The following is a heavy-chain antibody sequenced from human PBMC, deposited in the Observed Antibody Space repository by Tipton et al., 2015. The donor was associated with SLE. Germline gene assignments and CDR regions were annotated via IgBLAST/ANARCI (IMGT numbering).Heavy chain of an antibody. CDR2: IYHTGST. CDR1: GYSISNGYF. CDR3: AKLTLSSEGAFDI. Sequence: TLSLTCDVTGYSISNGYFWGWVRQPPGKGLEYIGSIYHTGSTYYNPSLKSRVTISVDTSKNQFSLKLSSVTAADTAVYYCAKLTLSSEGAFDIWGQGTMVTVSS. D-gene: IGHD3-22*01. J-gene: IGHJ3*02. V-gene: IGHV4-38-2*01.